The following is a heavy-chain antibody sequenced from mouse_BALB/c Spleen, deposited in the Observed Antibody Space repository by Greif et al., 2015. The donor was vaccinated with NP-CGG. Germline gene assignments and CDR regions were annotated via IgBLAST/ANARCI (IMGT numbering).Heavy chain of an antibody. CDR2: INPYNGAT. J-gene: IGHJ4*01. D-gene: IGHD2-4*01. CDR1: GYSFTGYY. V-gene: IGHV1-31*01. Sequence: EVQLQQSGPELVKPGASVKISCKASGYSFTGYYMHWVKQSHVKSLEWIGRINPYNGATSYNQNFKDKASLTVDKSSSTAYMELHSLTSEDSAVYYCARPYDYDAAMDYWGQGTSVTVSS. CDR3: ARPYDYDAAMDY.